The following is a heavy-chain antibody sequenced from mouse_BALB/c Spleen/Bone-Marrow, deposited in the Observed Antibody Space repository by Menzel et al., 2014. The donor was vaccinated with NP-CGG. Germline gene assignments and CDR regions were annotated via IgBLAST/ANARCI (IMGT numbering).Heavy chain of an antibody. Sequence: LHRSAAWLIKAETSVNLSCSASGFNIKDTYMHWVKQRPEQGLEWIGRIDPANDNTKYDPKFQGKATIAADTSSDTAYLQLSSLTSEDTAVYYCVLDYCSSPLGYWGQGTTLAVSS. CDR3: VLDYCSSPLGY. V-gene: IGHV14-3*02. CDR2: IDPANDNT. J-gene: IGHJ2*01. D-gene: IGHD1-1*01. CDR1: GFNIKDTY.